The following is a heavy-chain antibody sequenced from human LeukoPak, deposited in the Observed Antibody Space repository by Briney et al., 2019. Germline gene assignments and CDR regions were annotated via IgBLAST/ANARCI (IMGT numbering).Heavy chain of an antibody. J-gene: IGHJ4*02. CDR1: GASISSYY. D-gene: IGHD3-10*01. Sequence: SETLSLTCTVSGASISSYYWTWIRQPPGKELEWIGYIYYSGSTNYNPSLKSRVTISVDTSRNQFSLKLSSVTAADTAVYYCASNYYGSGSLDYWGQGTLVTVSS. V-gene: IGHV4-59*08. CDR3: ASNYYGSGSLDY. CDR2: IYYSGST.